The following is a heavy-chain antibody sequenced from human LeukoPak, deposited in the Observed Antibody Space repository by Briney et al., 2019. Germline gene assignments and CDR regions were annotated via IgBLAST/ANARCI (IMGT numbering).Heavy chain of an antibody. CDR1: GYTFTSYD. D-gene: IGHD6-13*01. CDR3: ARIYRNKAAAKRVLYY. J-gene: IGHJ4*02. V-gene: IGHV1-8*01. Sequence: ASVKVSCKASGYTFTSYDINWVRQATGQGLEWMGWMNPNSGNTGYAQKFQGRVTMTRNTSISTAYMELSSLRSEDTAVYYCARIYRNKAAAKRVLYYWGQGTLVTVSS. CDR2: MNPNSGNT.